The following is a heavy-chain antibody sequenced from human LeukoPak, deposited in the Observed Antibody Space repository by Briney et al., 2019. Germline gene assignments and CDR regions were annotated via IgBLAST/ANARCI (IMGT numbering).Heavy chain of an antibody. D-gene: IGHD2-2*01. CDR3: ARGELGYCSSTSCYWDY. CDR1: GFTFSSYA. J-gene: IGHJ4*02. CDR2: ISGSGGST. Sequence: GGSLRLSCAASGFTFSSYAMNWVRQAPGKGLEWVSAISGSGGSTYYADSVKGRFTISRDNSKNTLYLQMNTLRTEDTAVYYCARGELGYCSSTSCYWDYWGQGTLVTVSS. V-gene: IGHV3-23*01.